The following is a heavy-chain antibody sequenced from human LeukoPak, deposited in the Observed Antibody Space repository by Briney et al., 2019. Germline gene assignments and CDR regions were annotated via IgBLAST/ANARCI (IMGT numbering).Heavy chain of an antibody. Sequence: GGSLRLSCAASGFTFSSYGMHWVRQAPGKGLEWVAVISYDGSNKYYADSVKGRFTISRDNSKNTLYLRMNSLRAEDTAVYYCAKANDYGLDYWGQGTLVTVSS. CDR2: ISYDGSNK. V-gene: IGHV3-30*18. J-gene: IGHJ4*02. CDR1: GFTFSSYG. D-gene: IGHD4-17*01. CDR3: AKANDYGLDY.